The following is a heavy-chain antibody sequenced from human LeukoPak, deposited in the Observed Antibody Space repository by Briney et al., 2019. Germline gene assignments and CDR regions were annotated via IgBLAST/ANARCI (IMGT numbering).Heavy chain of an antibody. CDR1: GDSIISNIYW. V-gene: IGHV4-39*01. D-gene: IGHD3/OR15-3a*01. CDR2: TFYTGRT. Sequence: SETLSLTCTVSGDSIISNIYWWDWVRLPPGKGLEWIGATFYTGRTFYNPSLKSRVTISVDTSKNQFSLDLNSATAADTADYYCARRRHNFDFYNVWGQGARVLVSS. CDR3: ARRRHNFDFYNV. J-gene: IGHJ3*01.